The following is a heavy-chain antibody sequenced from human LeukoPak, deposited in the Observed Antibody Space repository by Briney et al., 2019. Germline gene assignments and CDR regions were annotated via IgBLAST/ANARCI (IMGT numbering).Heavy chain of an antibody. V-gene: IGHV1-69*13. Sequence: SVKVSCKASGGTFSSYAISWVRQAPGQGLEWMGGIIPIFGTANYAQKFQGRVTITADGSTSTAYMELSSLRFEDTAVYYCARVVYYYGSGTLDAFDIWGQGTMVTVSS. D-gene: IGHD3-10*01. CDR1: GGTFSSYA. CDR2: IIPIFGTA. J-gene: IGHJ3*02. CDR3: ARVVYYYGSGTLDAFDI.